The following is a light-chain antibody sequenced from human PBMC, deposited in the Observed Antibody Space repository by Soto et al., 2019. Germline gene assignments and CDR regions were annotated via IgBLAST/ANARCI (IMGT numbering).Light chain of an antibody. CDR3: SSYTPISIYV. CDR2: DVR. CDR1: SSDVGGYNY. J-gene: IGLJ1*01. Sequence: QSVLTQPASVSGSPGQSITISCTGTSSDVGGYNYVSWYQQHPGKAPKLMIYDVRNRPSGVSNRFSGSKSVNTASLTISGLQVEEGANYYCSSYTPISIYVFGTGPRVT. V-gene: IGLV2-14*01.